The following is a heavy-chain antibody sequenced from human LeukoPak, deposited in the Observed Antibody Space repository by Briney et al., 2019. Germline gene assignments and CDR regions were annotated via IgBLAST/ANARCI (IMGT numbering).Heavy chain of an antibody. V-gene: IGHV1-2*06. CDR1: GCTFTGYY. J-gene: IGHJ6*02. D-gene: IGHD6-19*01. CDR3: ARSSGSYKYGMDV. Sequence: GASVKVSCTASGCTFTGYYMHWVRQAPGQGLEWMGRINPNSGGTNYAQKFQGRVTMTRDTSISTAYMELSRLRSDDTAVYYCARSSGSYKYGMDVWGRGTTVTVSS. CDR2: INPNSGGT.